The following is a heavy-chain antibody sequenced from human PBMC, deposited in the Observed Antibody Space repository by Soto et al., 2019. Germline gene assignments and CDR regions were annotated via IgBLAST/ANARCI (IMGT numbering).Heavy chain of an antibody. Sequence: QTQLVQSGPEVKNPGASVKVSCKASGYSFNSYGISWVRQAPGQGLEWMGWISASSGNTSYAEELQGRVTMTTDSATSTAYMELRSLTSDDTAVYYCARETKFYGFWSGSYRFDTWGQGTLVSVSS. D-gene: IGHD3-3*01. CDR2: ISASSGNT. CDR3: ARETKFYGFWSGSYRFDT. J-gene: IGHJ5*02. CDR1: GYSFNSYG. V-gene: IGHV1-18*01.